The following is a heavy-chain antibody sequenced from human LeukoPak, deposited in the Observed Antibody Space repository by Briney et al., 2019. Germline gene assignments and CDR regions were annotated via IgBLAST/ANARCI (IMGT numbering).Heavy chain of an antibody. Sequence: GGSLRLSCAASGFTFSSYAMSWVRQAPGKGLEWVAAISGSGGSTYYAASVKGRFTISRNNSKNTLFLQMTSPTADATVVYYCAKARHWNYSLFDYGGQGTLVTVSS. CDR1: GFTFSSYA. V-gene: IGHV3-23*01. CDR3: AKARHWNYSLFDY. D-gene: IGHD1-7*01. CDR2: ISGSGGST. J-gene: IGHJ4*02.